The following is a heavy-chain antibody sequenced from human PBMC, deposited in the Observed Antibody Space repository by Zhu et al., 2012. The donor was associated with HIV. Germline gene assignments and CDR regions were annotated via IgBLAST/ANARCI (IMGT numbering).Heavy chain of an antibody. D-gene: IGHD3-9*01. CDR3: ARDLRYAFPRKGDAFDI. CDR1: GGSISSGDYY. Sequence: QVHLQESGPGLVKPSQTLSLTCTVSGGSISSGDYYWSWIRQPPGKGLEWIGYIYYSGSTYYNPSLKSRVTISVDTSKNQFSLKLSSVTAADTAVYYCARDLRYAFPRKGDAFDIWGQGTMATVSS. J-gene: IGHJ3*02. V-gene: IGHV4-30-4*08. CDR2: IYYSGST.